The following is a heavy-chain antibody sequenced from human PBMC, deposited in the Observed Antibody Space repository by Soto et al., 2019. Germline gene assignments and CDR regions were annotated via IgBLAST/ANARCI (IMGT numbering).Heavy chain of an antibody. V-gene: IGHV3-23*01. D-gene: IGHD3-22*01. J-gene: IGHJ6*02. CDR2: ISGSGGST. CDR1: GFTFSSYA. CDR3: AKDGRITMIVVGTYGMDV. Sequence: GGSLRLSCAASGFTFSSYAMSWVRQAPGKGLEWVSAISGSGGSTYYADSVKGRFTISRDNSKNTLYLQMNSLRAEDTAVYYCAKDGRITMIVVGTYGMDVWGQGTTVTVSS.